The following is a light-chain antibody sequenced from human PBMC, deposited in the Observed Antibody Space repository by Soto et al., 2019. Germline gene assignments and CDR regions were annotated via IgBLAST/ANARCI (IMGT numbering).Light chain of an antibody. Sequence: QSALTQPASVSGSPGQSITISYTGTSSDVGGYNYVSWYQQHPGKAPKLMIYDVSNRPSGVSNRFSGSKSGNTASLTISGLQAEDEADYYCSSYTRSSTLHVVFGGGTKLTVL. CDR3: SSYTRSSTLHVV. CDR2: DVS. J-gene: IGLJ2*01. V-gene: IGLV2-14*01. CDR1: SSDVGGYNY.